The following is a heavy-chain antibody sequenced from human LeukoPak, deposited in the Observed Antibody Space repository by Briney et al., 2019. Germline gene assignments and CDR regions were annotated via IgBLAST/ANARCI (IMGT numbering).Heavy chain of an antibody. CDR2: ISPSGGST. V-gene: IGHV3-23*01. J-gene: IGHJ4*02. CDR3: ARGPSKPHYYDSSGHFDY. D-gene: IGHD3-22*01. Sequence: PGGSLRLSCVASGFTFRNYAMSWVRQAPGKGLEWVSAISPSGGSTYYADSVKGRFTISRDNSKNTLYLQMNSLRAEDTAVYYCARGPSKPHYYDSSGHFDYWGQGTLVTVSS. CDR1: GFTFRNYA.